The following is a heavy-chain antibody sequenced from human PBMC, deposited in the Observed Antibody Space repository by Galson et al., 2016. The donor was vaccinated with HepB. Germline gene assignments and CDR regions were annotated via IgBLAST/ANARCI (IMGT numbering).Heavy chain of an antibody. CDR2: INSDGNTT. Sequence: ALRLACAASGFTFSCYWMHWVRQAPGKGLVWVSRINSDGNTTNYADSVKGRFTISRDNAKNTLYLQMNSLRAEDTAVYYCAREGYYYDNSFFRRENAFDIWGQGTMVTVSS. CDR1: GFTFSCYW. V-gene: IGHV3-74*01. J-gene: IGHJ3*02. D-gene: IGHD3-22*01. CDR3: AREGYYYDNSFFRRENAFDI.